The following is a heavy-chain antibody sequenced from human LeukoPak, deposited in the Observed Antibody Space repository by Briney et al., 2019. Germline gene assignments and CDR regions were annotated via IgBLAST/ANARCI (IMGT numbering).Heavy chain of an antibody. D-gene: IGHD3-22*01. V-gene: IGHV3-23*01. CDR1: GFTFSSYA. CDR2: ISGSGGST. Sequence: GGSQRLSCAATGFTFSSYAMSWVRQAPGKGLEWVSAISGSGGSTYYADSVKGRFTISRDNSKNTLYLQMDSLRAEDTAVYYCAKHYYDSSGYYYVFDYWGQGTLVTVSS. CDR3: AKHYYDSSGYYYVFDY. J-gene: IGHJ4*02.